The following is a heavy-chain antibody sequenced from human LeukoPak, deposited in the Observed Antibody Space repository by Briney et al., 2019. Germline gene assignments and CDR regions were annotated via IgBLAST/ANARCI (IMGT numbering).Heavy chain of an antibody. CDR3: ARADFIDAGPYVIAP. D-gene: IGHD3-3*01. Sequence: VASVKASCKTSGYTFTDYYIHWARQAPGQGLEWMGWINTKTGRTSFARTFQGRVTLTRDPSITTVYMDMAWLTSDDTAIYFCARADFIDAGPYVIAPWGQGTLVTVSS. J-gene: IGHJ5*02. V-gene: IGHV1-2*02. CDR1: GYTFTDYY. CDR2: INTKTGRT.